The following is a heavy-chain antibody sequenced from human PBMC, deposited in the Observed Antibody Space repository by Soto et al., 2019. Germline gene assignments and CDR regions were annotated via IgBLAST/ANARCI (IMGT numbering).Heavy chain of an antibody. Sequence: LSLTCNVSGGSISSDYWSLIRQPPGKGLEWIGYIYYSGSTNYNPSLKSRVTISVDTSKKQFSLQLRTVTAADTAVYYCARAPRIYCSAGSCLRWFDPWGQGTLVTVSS. CDR3: ARAPRIYCSAGSCLRWFDP. CDR1: GGSISSDY. D-gene: IGHD2-15*01. J-gene: IGHJ5*02. CDR2: IYYSGST. V-gene: IGHV4-59*01.